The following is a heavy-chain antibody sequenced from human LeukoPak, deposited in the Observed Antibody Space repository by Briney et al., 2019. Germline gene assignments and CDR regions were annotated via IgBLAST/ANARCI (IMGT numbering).Heavy chain of an antibody. D-gene: IGHD6-13*01. CDR2: IYYSGST. CDR1: GGSISSSSYY. Sequence: SETLSLTCTVSGGSISSSSYYWGWIRQPPGKGLEWIGSIYYSGSTYYNPSLKSRVTISVDTSKNQFSLKLSSVTAADTAVYYCARGSRGNIAAAGHFDYWGQGTLVTVSS. CDR3: ARGSRGNIAAAGHFDY. V-gene: IGHV4-39*07. J-gene: IGHJ4*02.